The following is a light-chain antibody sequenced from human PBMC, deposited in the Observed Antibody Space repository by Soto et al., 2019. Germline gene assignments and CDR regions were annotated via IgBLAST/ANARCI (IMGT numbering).Light chain of an antibody. J-gene: IGKJ1*01. Sequence: EIVLTQSPGTLSLSPRERATLSCRASQSVSSRYLAWYQQKPGQAPRLLIYGASSRATGIPDRFSGSGSGTDFTLTISRLEPEDFAVYYCQQYGSSLTWTFGQGTKVDIK. CDR1: QSVSSRY. V-gene: IGKV3-20*01. CDR2: GAS. CDR3: QQYGSSLTWT.